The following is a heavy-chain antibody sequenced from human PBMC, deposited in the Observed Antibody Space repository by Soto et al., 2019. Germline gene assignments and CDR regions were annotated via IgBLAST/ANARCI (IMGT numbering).Heavy chain of an antibody. CDR3: ASGSETVWGSYRYSGY. V-gene: IGHV1-46*01. D-gene: IGHD3-16*02. CDR2: INPSGGST. J-gene: IGHJ4*02. Sequence: EASVKVSCKASGYTFTSYYMHWVRQAPGQGLEWMGIINPSGGSTSYAQKFQGRVTMTRDTSTSTVYMELSSLRSEDTAVYYCASGSETVWGSYRYSGYWGQGTLVTVSS. CDR1: GYTFTSYY.